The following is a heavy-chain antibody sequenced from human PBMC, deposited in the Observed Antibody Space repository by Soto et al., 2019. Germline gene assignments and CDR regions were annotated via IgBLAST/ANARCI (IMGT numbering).Heavy chain of an antibody. V-gene: IGHV3-30*18. Sequence: GGSLRLSCAASGFTFSSYGMHWVRQAPGKGLEWVAVISYDGSNKYYADSVKGRFTISRDNSKNTLYLQMNSLRAEDTAVYYCAKDPGYDFWSGYPRGMDVWGQGTKVTVSS. CDR1: GFTFSSYG. CDR2: ISYDGSNK. D-gene: IGHD3-3*01. CDR3: AKDPGYDFWSGYPRGMDV. J-gene: IGHJ6*02.